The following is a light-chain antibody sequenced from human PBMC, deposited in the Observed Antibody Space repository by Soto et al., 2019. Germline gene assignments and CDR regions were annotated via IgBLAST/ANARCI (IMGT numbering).Light chain of an antibody. Sequence: QSALTQPPSASGTPGQRVTISCSGSSSNVGGNPVNWYQHVPTTAPKLLIYANSARPSGVPDRFSGSKSGTSASLAITGLQAEDEADYYCQSYDSSLIVSKVFGTGTKVTVL. J-gene: IGLJ1*01. CDR2: ANS. V-gene: IGLV1-40*01. CDR3: QSYDSSLIVSKV. CDR1: SSNVGGNP.